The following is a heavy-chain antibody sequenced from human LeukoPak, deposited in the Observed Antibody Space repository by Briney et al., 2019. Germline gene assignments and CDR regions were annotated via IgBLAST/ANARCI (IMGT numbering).Heavy chain of an antibody. D-gene: IGHD6-6*01. CDR1: GFTFSTYW. CDR2: IKSDGSNT. V-gene: IGHV3-74*01. CDR3: AKANKYSIPGRYYYMDV. Sequence: GGSLRLSCAASGFTFSTYWMHWVRQAPGKGLVWVSRIKSDGSNTHYADSVRGRFTISRDNAKHTLYLQMNSLRAEDTAVYYCAKANKYSIPGRYYYMDVWGKGTTVTVPS. J-gene: IGHJ6*03.